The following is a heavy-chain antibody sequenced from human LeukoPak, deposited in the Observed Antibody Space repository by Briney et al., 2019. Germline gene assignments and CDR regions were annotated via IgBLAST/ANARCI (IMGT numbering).Heavy chain of an antibody. D-gene: IGHD6-13*01. Sequence: PGGSLRLSCAASGFTFSSYSMNWVRQAPGKGLEWVSSISSSSSYIYYADSVKGRFTISRDNAKNSLYLQMNSLRAEDTAVYYCARDSNSYSSTSDVDSDAFDIWGQGTMVTVSS. CDR1: GFTFSSYS. CDR2: ISSSSSYI. J-gene: IGHJ3*02. CDR3: ARDSNSYSSTSDVDSDAFDI. V-gene: IGHV3-21*01.